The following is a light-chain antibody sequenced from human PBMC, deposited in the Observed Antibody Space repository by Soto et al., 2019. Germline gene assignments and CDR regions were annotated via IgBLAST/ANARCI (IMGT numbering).Light chain of an antibody. J-gene: IGKJ1*01. Sequence: EIVLTQSPATLSLSPGERATLSCRASQSVSSYLAWYQQKPGQAPRLLIYDASNRATGIPARFSGSGSGTEFSLTISSLEPEDFAFYYCQQRSNWPRTFGQGTKVEIK. CDR2: DAS. CDR3: QQRSNWPRT. V-gene: IGKV3-11*01. CDR1: QSVSSY.